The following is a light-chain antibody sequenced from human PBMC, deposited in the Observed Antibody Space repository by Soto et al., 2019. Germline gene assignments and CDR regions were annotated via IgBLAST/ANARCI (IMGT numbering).Light chain of an antibody. V-gene: IGKV3-15*01. CDR2: GAS. J-gene: IGKJ1*01. Sequence: EIVLTQSPATLSVSAGERATLSFRASQSVISSYLAWYQQKPGQAPRLLIYGASTRATGIPARFSGSGSGTEFTLTISSLQSEDFAVYYCQQYNNWPRWTFGQGTKVDIK. CDR1: QSVISSY. CDR3: QQYNNWPRWT.